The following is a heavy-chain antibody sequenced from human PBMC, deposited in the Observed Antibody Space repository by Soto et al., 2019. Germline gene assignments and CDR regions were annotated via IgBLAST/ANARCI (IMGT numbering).Heavy chain of an antibody. D-gene: IGHD1-26*01. CDR2: MYHGGSA. V-gene: IGHV4-59*01. J-gene: IGHJ4*02. CDR3: ARGDVYLDY. Sequence: SETLSLTCTVSGASISNYHWSWIRQPPGKGLEWIGDMYHGGSANYNPSLKSRVTISLDTSKNHFSLKLTSVTAAGTAVYYCARGDVYLDYWGQGTLVTVSS. CDR1: GASISNYH.